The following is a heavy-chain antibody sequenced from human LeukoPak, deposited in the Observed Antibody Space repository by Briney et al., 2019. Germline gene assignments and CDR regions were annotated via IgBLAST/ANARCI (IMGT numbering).Heavy chain of an antibody. V-gene: IGHV3-7*01. Sequence: GGSLRLSCAASGFTFSIYDLSWVRQAPGKGLEWVANIKQDGSEKYYVDSVKGRLTISRDNAKNSLYLQMNSLRAEDTAVYYCARGGPRGGLRWYFDLWGRGTLVTVSS. CDR2: IKQDGSEK. J-gene: IGHJ2*01. D-gene: IGHD3-16*01. CDR1: GFTFSIYD. CDR3: ARGGPRGGLRWYFDL.